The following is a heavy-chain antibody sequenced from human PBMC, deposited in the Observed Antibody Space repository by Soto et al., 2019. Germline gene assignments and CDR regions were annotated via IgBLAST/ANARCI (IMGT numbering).Heavy chain of an antibody. V-gene: IGHV3-23*01. CDR3: AKGGTYHIGDFDS. CDR2: IGARGSDT. Sequence: EVQLLESGGGLVQPGGSLRLSCAASGFTFNIYTMSWVRQAPGKGLEWVSGIGARGSDTYFPDSVKGRFTISRDNSMDMVYLQMNSLRAEDTAVYFCAKGGTYHIGDFDSWGQGTLVTGSS. CDR1: GFTFNIYT. D-gene: IGHD5-12*01. J-gene: IGHJ4*02.